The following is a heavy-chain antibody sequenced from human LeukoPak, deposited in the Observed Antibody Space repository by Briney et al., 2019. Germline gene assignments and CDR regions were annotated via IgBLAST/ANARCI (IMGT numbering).Heavy chain of an antibody. CDR1: GGAFSSYA. J-gene: IGHJ4*02. D-gene: IGHD3-22*01. CDR3: ASGSRGYYGDY. V-gene: IGHV1-69*05. CDR2: IIPIFDTT. Sequence: GASVKVSCKASGGAFSSYAISWVRQAPGQGLEWMGGIIPIFDTTNYAQKFQGRLTITTDESTSTAYMELSSLRSEDTAVYFCASGSRGYYGDYWGQGTLVTVSS.